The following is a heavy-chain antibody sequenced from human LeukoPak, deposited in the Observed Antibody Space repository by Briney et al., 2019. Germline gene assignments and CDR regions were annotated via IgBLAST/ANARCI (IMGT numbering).Heavy chain of an antibody. J-gene: IGHJ6*03. V-gene: IGHV4-39*07. Sequence: SETLSLTCTVSGGSISSSSYYWGWIRQPPGKGLEWIGSVYYSGSTYYNPSLKSRVTISADKSKNQVSLKLTSVTAADTAVYYCARLSVIVGAALEYYYYYMDVWGQGTTVTVSS. CDR1: GGSISSSSYY. D-gene: IGHD1-26*01. CDR2: VYYSGST. CDR3: ARLSVIVGAALEYYYYYMDV.